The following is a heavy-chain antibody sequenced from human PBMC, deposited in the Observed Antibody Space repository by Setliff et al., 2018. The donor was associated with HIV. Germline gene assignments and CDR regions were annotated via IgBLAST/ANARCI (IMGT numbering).Heavy chain of an antibody. CDR1: GFTFTTYP. D-gene: IGHD2-15*01. Sequence: GGSLRLSCVASGFTFTTYPMSWVRQAPGKGLEWVSAIRGDGGDTAYADSLKGRFTISRDNSKNTLYLQMNSLRAEDTAVYYCARDRTCSGGSCYGTWGQGTMVTVSS. CDR2: IRGDGGDT. J-gene: IGHJ5*02. V-gene: IGHV3-23*01. CDR3: ARDRTCSGGSCYGT.